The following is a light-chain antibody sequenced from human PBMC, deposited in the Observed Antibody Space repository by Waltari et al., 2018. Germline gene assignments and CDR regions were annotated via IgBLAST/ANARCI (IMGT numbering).Light chain of an antibody. CDR3: ITWDDSLGGYYV. J-gene: IGLJ1*01. Sequence: QSVLTQAPSVSGTLGQSVAISCSGATSNVGKNHVYWYQQLPGTAPKLLIYRNSRRPSGVPDRFSASKSDTSASLTISGLRSEDEADYYCITWDDSLGGYYVFGTGTTVTVL. CDR2: RNS. CDR1: TSNVGKNH. V-gene: IGLV1-47*01.